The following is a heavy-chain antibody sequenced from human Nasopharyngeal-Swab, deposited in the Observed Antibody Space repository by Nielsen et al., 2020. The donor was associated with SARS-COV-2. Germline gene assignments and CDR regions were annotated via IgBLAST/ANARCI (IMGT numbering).Heavy chain of an antibody. CDR2: ISSSSSTI. CDR1: GFTFSDHY. CDR3: ASRYNLDY. Sequence: GESLKISCAASGFTFSDHYMSWIRQAPGKGLEWVSYISSSSSTIYYADSVRGRFTISRDNAKNSLYLQMNSLRAEDTAVYYCASRYNLDYWGQGTLVTVSS. D-gene: IGHD5-24*01. J-gene: IGHJ4*02. V-gene: IGHV3-11*04.